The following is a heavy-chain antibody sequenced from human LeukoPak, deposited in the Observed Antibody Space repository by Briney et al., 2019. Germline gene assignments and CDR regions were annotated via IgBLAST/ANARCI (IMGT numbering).Heavy chain of an antibody. CDR1: GGSISSGSYY. D-gene: IGHD5-18*01. V-gene: IGHV4-61*02. Sequence: SETLSLTCTVSGGSISSGSYYWSWIRQPAGKGLEWTGRIYTSGSTNYSPSLKSRVTISVDTSKNQFSLKLSSVTAADTAVYYCARAERGYSYGYVGYWGQGTLVTVSS. CDR2: IYTSGST. J-gene: IGHJ4*02. CDR3: ARAERGYSYGYVGY.